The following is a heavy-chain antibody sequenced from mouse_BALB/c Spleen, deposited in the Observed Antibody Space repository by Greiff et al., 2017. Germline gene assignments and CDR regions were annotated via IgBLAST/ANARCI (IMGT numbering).Heavy chain of an antibody. CDR2: ISSGGGNT. CDR3: ARYRTGKGYFDY. V-gene: IGHV5-9*03. D-gene: IGHD4-1*01. Sequence: EVNVVESGGGLVKPGGSLKLSCAASGFTFSSYTMSWVRQTPEKRLEWVATISSGGGNTYYPDSVKGRFTISRDNAKNNLYLQMSSLRSEDTALYYCARYRTGKGYFDYWGQGTTLTVSS. J-gene: IGHJ2*01. CDR1: GFTFSSYT.